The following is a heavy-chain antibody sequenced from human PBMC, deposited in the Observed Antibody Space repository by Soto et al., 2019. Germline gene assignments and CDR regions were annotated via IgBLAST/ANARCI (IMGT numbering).Heavy chain of an antibody. J-gene: IGHJ2*01. D-gene: IGHD3-22*01. V-gene: IGHV3-30-3*01. Sequence: QVQLVESGGGVAQPGKSLRLSCPASGFTFSSYAMHWVRQAPGKGLEWVARISYDGSDKDYADSVKGRFTISRDNSKNPLYLQMNILTPEDTAVYYRARGPMYYYDSSGYWYFALWGRGTLVTVSS. CDR2: ISYDGSDK. CDR1: GFTFSSYA. CDR3: ARGPMYYYDSSGYWYFAL.